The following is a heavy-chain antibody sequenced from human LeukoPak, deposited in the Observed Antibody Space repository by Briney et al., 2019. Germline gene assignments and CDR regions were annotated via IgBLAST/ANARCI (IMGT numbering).Heavy chain of an antibody. CDR3: ARRRYNWNAIDY. V-gene: IGHV3-11*01. D-gene: IGHD1-20*01. Sequence: GGSLRLSCAASGFTFSDYYMSWIRQAPGKGLEWVTYISSSGSTLYHADSVKGRITISRDNAKNSLYLQMNSLRAEDTAVYYCARRRYNWNAIDYWGQGTLVTVSS. CDR2: ISSSGSTL. J-gene: IGHJ4*02. CDR1: GFTFSDYY.